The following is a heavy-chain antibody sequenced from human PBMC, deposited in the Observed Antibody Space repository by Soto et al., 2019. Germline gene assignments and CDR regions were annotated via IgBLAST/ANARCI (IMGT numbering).Heavy chain of an antibody. V-gene: IGHV2-5*02. CDR2: IYWDDDK. Sequence: SGPTLVNPTQTLTLTCTFSGFSLSTSGVGVGWIRQPPGKALEWLALIYWDDDKRYSPSLKSRLTITKDTSKNQVVLTMTNMDPVDTATYYCAHTPPDIVVVVAATQRRGWFDPWGQGTLVTVSS. CDR3: AHTPPDIVVVVAATQRRGWFDP. CDR1: GFSLSTSGVG. J-gene: IGHJ5*02. D-gene: IGHD2-15*01.